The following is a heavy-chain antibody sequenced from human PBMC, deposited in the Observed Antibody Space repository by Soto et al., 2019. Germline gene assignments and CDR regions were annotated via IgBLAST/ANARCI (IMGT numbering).Heavy chain of an antibody. CDR1: GFTFSNAW. D-gene: IGHD1-26*01. CDR2: IKMKSEGATR. J-gene: IGHJ6*02. V-gene: IGHV3-15*07. CDR3: TTLGSHYYCPNFDV. Sequence: EVKLVESGGGLVTPGGSLRLSCAASGFTFSNAWMNWVRQAPGKGLEWVGLIKMKSEGATRHYAAPVNGRFTISRDDSKSTLYLQMSSLKTEDTAVYYCTTLGSHYYCPNFDVWGQGTTVTASS.